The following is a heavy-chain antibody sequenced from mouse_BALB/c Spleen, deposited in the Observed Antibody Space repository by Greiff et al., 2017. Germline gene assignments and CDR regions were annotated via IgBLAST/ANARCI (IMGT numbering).Heavy chain of an antibody. V-gene: IGHV14-3*02. D-gene: IGHD2-1*01. CDR3: ARYGNYRYWYFDV. J-gene: IGHJ1*01. Sequence: EVQLQQSGAELVKPGASVKLSCTASGFNIKDTYMHWVKQRPEQGLEWIGRIDPANGNTKYDPKFQGKATITADTSSNTAYLQLSSLTSEDTAVYYCARYGNYRYWYFDVWGAGTTVTVSS. CDR1: GFNIKDTY. CDR2: IDPANGNT.